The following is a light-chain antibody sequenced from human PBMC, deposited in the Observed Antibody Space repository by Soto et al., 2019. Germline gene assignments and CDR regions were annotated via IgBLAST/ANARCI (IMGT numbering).Light chain of an antibody. V-gene: IGLV2-14*01. CDR3: SSYTSSSTVV. CDR1: SSDVGGYNY. Sequence: QSVLTQPASVSGSPGQSITFSCTGTSSDVGGYNYVSWYQQHPGKAPKVMTYDVTNRPSWVSNRFSGSKSGNTASLTISGLQAEDEADYYCSSYTSSSTVVFGGGTKLTVL. J-gene: IGLJ2*01. CDR2: DVT.